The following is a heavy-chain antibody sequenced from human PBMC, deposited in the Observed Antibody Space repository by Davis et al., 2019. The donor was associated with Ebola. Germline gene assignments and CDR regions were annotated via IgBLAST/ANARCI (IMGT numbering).Heavy chain of an antibody. Sequence: SETLSLTCIVSGGSISSYYWSWIRQPPGKGLEWIGYIYYSGSTNYNPSLKSRVTISVDTSKNQFSLKLRSVTAADTAVYYCAGKHDYGDPFDYWGQGTLVTVSS. CDR3: AGKHDYGDPFDY. J-gene: IGHJ4*02. CDR1: GGSISSYY. V-gene: IGHV4-59*01. D-gene: IGHD4-17*01. CDR2: IYYSGST.